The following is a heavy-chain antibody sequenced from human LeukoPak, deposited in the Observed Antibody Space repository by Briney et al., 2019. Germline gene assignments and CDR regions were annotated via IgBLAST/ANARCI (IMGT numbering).Heavy chain of an antibody. CDR1: GFTFSSYA. CDR3: AKDRAQQLVLDF. V-gene: IGHV3-23*01. D-gene: IGHD6-13*01. J-gene: IGHJ4*02. CDR2: IIASGSST. Sequence: GGSLRLSCAASGFTFSSYAMSWVRQAPGKGREWVSAIIASGSSTYYADSVKGRFTISRDNSKNTLFLQMNSLRAEDTAVYYCAKDRAQQLVLDFWGKGTLVTVSS.